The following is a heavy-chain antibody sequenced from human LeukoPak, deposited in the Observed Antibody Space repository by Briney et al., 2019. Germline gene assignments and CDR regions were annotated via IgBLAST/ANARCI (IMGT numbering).Heavy chain of an antibody. J-gene: IGHJ3*02. CDR1: GFTFSSFW. V-gene: IGHV3-74*03. D-gene: IGHD1-26*01. Sequence: GGSLRLSCAASGFTFSSFWMHWVRQAPGKGLVWVSHVHKDGISTTYTDSVKGRFTISRDNAKNTVDLQMNSLRAEDTGVYYCARGGSGCFDIWSQGTMVTVSS. CDR3: ARGGSGCFDI. CDR2: VHKDGIST.